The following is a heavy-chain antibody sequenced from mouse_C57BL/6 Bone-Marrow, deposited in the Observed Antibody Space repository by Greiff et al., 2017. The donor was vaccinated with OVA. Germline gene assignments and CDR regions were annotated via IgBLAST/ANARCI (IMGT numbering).Heavy chain of an antibody. CDR3: AREGTTVVARDYAMDY. Sequence: QVQLKQPGAELVKPGASVKLSCKASGYTFTSYWMHWVKQRPGQGLEWIGMIHPNSGSTNYNEKFKSKATLTVDKSSSTAYMQLSSLTSEDSAVYYCAREGTTVVARDYAMDYWGQGTSVTVSS. D-gene: IGHD1-1*01. CDR1: GYTFTSYW. CDR2: IHPNSGST. J-gene: IGHJ4*01. V-gene: IGHV1-64*01.